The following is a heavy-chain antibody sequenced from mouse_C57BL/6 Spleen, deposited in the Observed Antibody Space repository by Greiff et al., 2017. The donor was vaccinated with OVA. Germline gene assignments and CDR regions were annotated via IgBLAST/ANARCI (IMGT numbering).Heavy chain of an antibody. CDR3: AREGDYGSSYPFDY. Sequence: VQLQQPGAELVKPGASVKLSCKASGYTFTSYWMHWVKQRPGQGLEWIGMIHPNSGSTNYNEKFKSKATLTVDKSSSTAYMQLSSLTSEDSAVYYCAREGDYGSSYPFDYWGQGTTLTVSS. CDR1: GYTFTSYW. V-gene: IGHV1-64*01. CDR2: IHPNSGST. J-gene: IGHJ2*01. D-gene: IGHD1-1*01.